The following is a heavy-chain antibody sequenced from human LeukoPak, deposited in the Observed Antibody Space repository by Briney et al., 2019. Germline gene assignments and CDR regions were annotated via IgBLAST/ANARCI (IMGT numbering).Heavy chain of an antibody. CDR3: AKSYTSGSYVVDY. V-gene: IGHV3-23*01. CDR1: GFIFSDYL. CDR2: IGGSVGSA. D-gene: IGHD6-25*01. J-gene: IGHJ4*02. Sequence: GGSLRPSCAASGFIFSDYLMNWVRQAPGKGLEWVSGIGGSVGSAYADSVKGRFTISRDDSKNTLFLQMNSLRAEDTAFYYCAKSYTSGSYVVDYWGQGTLVTVSS.